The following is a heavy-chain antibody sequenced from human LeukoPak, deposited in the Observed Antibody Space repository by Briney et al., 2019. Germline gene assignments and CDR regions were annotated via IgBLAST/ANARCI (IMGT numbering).Heavy chain of an antibody. CDR3: ARSRLAAAGDFDY. Sequence: SETLSLTCVVSGYSISGAYHWGWIRQPPGKGLEWIGNIYQSGSTYYNPSLKSRITISVDTSKNQLTLKLSSVATAHTAVFYCARSRLAAAGDFDYWGQGTLVTVSS. V-gene: IGHV4-38-2*01. CDR2: IYQSGST. CDR1: GYSISGAYH. J-gene: IGHJ4*02. D-gene: IGHD6-13*01.